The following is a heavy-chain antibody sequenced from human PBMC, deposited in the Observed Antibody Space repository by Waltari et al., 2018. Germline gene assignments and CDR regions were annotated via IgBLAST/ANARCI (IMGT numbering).Heavy chain of an antibody. D-gene: IGHD6-13*01. CDR2: VDPEDGET. Sequence: EVQLVQSGAEVKKPGATVKISCKASGYTFTDYYMHWVQQAPGQGLEWMGRVDPEDGETIYAGKYQGRVTITADTSTDTAYMELSSLRSEDTAVYYGATDLTGAAGTGQSYFDYWGQGTLVTVSS. V-gene: IGHV1-69-2*01. J-gene: IGHJ4*02. CDR3: ATDLTGAAGTGQSYFDY. CDR1: GYTFTDYY.